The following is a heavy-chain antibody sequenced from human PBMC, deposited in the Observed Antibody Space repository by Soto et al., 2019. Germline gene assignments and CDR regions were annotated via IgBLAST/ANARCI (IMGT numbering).Heavy chain of an antibody. CDR3: ARQKVSRFYGEVDFFDY. CDR1: GDSMDHNRW. Sequence: QVQLQESGPGLVKPSETLSLTCAVFGDSMDHNRWWSWVRQSPGKGLEWIGEVTRSGSTNYNPSLKSRVTRSIDTSNKLLFLHLSSVTAADTAVYYCARQKVSRFYGEVDFFDYWGLGTLVTVSS. CDR2: VTRSGST. V-gene: IGHV4-4*02. J-gene: IGHJ4*02. D-gene: IGHD4-17*01.